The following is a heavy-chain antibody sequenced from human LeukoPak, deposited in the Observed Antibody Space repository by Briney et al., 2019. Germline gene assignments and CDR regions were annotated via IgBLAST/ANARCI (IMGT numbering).Heavy chain of an antibody. J-gene: IGHJ4*02. CDR3: ASELTPYFDY. V-gene: IGHV1-46*01. CDR1: GYTFTSYF. CDR2: INPSVGST. Sequence: ASVKVSCKASGYTFTSYFIHWVRQAPGQGLEWMGIINPSVGSTSYAQKFQGRVTMTRDTSTSTVYMELSRLRSEDTAVDCCASELTPYFDYWGQGTLVTVPS.